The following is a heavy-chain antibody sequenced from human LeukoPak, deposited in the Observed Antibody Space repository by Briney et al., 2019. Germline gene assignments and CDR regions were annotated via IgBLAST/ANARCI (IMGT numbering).Heavy chain of an antibody. Sequence: GGSLRLSCEASGFTFRVYWMTWVRQAPGKGLEWVANVKQDGTVKFYVDSVKGRFTISRDNGKNSLYLQMNSLRVEDTAIYYCARAGGTSWADYWGQGTLVTVSS. CDR2: VKQDGTVK. V-gene: IGHV3-7*01. J-gene: IGHJ4*02. D-gene: IGHD2-2*01. CDR3: ARAGGTSWADY. CDR1: GFTFRVYW.